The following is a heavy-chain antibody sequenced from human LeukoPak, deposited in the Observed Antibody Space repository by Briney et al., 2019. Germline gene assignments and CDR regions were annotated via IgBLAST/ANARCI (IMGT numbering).Heavy chain of an antibody. CDR3: ARSPQDHGGNCFNH. D-gene: IGHD4-23*01. J-gene: IGHJ4*02. CDR1: GYAFTTYD. CDR2: INPGNGAT. Sequence: ASVKVSCKDSGYAFTTYDINWVRQAPGQGLEWMAWINPGNGATGYAQTFQDRITVTSDTSTDTVYMELASLTSNDTATYYCARSPQDHGGNCFNHWGLGSLVTVSS. V-gene: IGHV1-8*01.